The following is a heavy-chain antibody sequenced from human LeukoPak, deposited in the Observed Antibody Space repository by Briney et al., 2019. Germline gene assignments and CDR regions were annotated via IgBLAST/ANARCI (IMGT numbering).Heavy chain of an antibody. V-gene: IGHV6-1*01. CDR1: VHSFSSNSAA. D-gene: IGHD3-16*01. J-gene: IGHJ5*02. CDR2: TYYRSKWYN. CDR3: ARALGAEGWFDP. Sequence: SHTHSLTCGISVHSFSSNSAAGNWITQSPSRVLDWLGRTYYRSKWYNDYAVSVKSRITINPDTSKNQLSLQLNSVTPEDTAVYYCARALGAEGWFDPWGQGTLVTVSS.